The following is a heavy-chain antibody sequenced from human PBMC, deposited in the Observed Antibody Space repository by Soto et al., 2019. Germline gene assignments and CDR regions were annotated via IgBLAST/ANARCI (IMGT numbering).Heavy chain of an antibody. V-gene: IGHV4-4*02. Sequence: QVQLQESGPGLVKPSGTLSLTCAVSGGSISSSNWWSWVRQPPGKGLEWIGEIYHSGSTNYNPSLKSRVTITVDKSKNQFSLKLSSVTAADTAVYYCARDTRPAAGINWFDPWGQGTLVTVSS. CDR2: IYHSGST. CDR3: ARDTRPAAGINWFDP. CDR1: GGSISSSNW. D-gene: IGHD6-13*01. J-gene: IGHJ5*02.